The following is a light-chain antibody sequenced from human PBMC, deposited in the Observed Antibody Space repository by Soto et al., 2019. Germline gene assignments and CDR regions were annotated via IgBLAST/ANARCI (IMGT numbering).Light chain of an antibody. V-gene: IGLV1-47*01. CDR3: ATWDDGLGGVV. Sequence: QSVLTQPPSASGAPGQRVTISCSGSNSNIGDNFVYWYRQLPGTAPKLVIYTDSQRPSGVPDRFSGSKSGTAASLAISGLQFEDESYYYCATWDDGLGGVVFGGGTKLTVL. CDR2: TDS. J-gene: IGLJ2*01. CDR1: NSNIGDNF.